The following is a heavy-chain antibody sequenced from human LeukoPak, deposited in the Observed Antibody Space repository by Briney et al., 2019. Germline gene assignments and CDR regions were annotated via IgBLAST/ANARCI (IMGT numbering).Heavy chain of an antibody. CDR2: ISSSSSTI. D-gene: IGHD4-11*01. Sequence: GGSLRLSCAASGFTFSSYSMSWVRQAPGKGLEWVSYISSSSSTIYYADSVKGRFTISRDNAKNSLYLQMDSLRAEDTAVYYCARDQVVTTVTTTFDYWGQGTLVTVSS. CDR1: GFTFSSYS. CDR3: ARDQVVTTVTTTFDY. J-gene: IGHJ4*02. V-gene: IGHV3-48*01.